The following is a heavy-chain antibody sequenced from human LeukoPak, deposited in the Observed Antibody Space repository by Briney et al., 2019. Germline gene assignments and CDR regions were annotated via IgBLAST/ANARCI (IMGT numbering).Heavy chain of an antibody. J-gene: IGHJ4*02. CDR3: AKGLHSSSWSVPSGDY. CDR1: GFTFSSYA. Sequence: GGSLRLSCAASGFTFSSYAMSWVRQAPGKGLEWVSAISGSGGSTYYADSVKGRFTISRDNSKNTLYLQMNSLRAEDTAVYYCAKGLHSSSWSVPSGDYWGQGTLVTVSS. D-gene: IGHD6-13*01. V-gene: IGHV3-23*01. CDR2: ISGSGGST.